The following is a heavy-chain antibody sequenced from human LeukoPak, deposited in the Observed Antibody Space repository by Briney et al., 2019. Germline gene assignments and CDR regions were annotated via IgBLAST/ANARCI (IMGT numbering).Heavy chain of an antibody. D-gene: IGHD1-20*01. V-gene: IGHV4-34*01. J-gene: IGHJ4*02. CDR2: INHSGST. CDR3: ARVKYGITGTGYRPKPGGRYFDY. CDR1: GGSFSGYY. Sequence: PSETLSLTCAVYGGSFSGYYWSWIRQPPGKGLEWIGEINHSGSTNYNPSLESRVTISVDTSKNQFSLKLSSVTAADTAVYYCARVKYGITGTGYRPKPGGRYFDYWGQGTLVTVSS.